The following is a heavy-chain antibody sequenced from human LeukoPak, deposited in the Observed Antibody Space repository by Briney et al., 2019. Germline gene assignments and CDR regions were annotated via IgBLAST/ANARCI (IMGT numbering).Heavy chain of an antibody. J-gene: IGHJ3*02. Sequence: ASVKVSCKASGGTFSSYAISWVRQAPGQGLEWMGRIIPTLGIANYAQKFQGRVTITADKSTSTAYMELSSLRSEDTAVYYCARDRYYYDSSGYPDAFDIWGQGTMVTVSS. CDR2: IIPTLGIA. V-gene: IGHV1-69*04. CDR3: ARDRYYYDSSGYPDAFDI. D-gene: IGHD3-22*01. CDR1: GGTFSSYA.